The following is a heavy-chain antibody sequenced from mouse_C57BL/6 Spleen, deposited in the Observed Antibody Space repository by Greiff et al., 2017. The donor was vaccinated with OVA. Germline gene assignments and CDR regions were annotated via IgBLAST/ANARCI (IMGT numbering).Heavy chain of an antibody. CDR3: ARNGLGRGDRYFDV. Sequence: QVQLQQSGPGLVQPSQSLSITCTVSGFSFTSYGVHWVRQSPGKGLEWLGVIWSGGSTDYNAAFISRLSISKDNSKSQVFFKMNSLQADDTAIYYCARNGLGRGDRYFDVWGTGTTVTVSS. V-gene: IGHV2-2*01. CDR2: IWSGGST. J-gene: IGHJ1*03. CDR1: GFSFTSYG. D-gene: IGHD4-1*01.